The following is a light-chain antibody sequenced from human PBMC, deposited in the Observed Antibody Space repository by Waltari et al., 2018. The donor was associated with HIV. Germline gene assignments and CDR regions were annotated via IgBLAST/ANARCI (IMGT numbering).Light chain of an antibody. Sequence: QSVLTQPPSASGTPGRRVTISCSGSSANIGRKYVYWYQQLPGTAPKLLIYRNNQRPSGVPERFSGSSSGNTATLTISGTQAMDEADYYCQAWDNSAAVFGTGTKLTVL. J-gene: IGLJ1*01. CDR2: RNN. V-gene: IGLV1-47*01. CDR3: QAWDNSAAV. CDR1: SANIGRKY.